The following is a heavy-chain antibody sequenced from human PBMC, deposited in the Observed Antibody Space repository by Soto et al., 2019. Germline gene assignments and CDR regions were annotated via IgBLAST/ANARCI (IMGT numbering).Heavy chain of an antibody. V-gene: IGHV5-10-1*01. Sequence: PGESLKISFQGSGFRFTTYWISWVRQVPGRGLEWMVRIDPGDSYTNYSPSFQGHVTISVDKSINTAYLQWSSLKASDTAMYYSARIPGYCDSSSCGLGDYDSGMDVWGQGTTVTVSS. J-gene: IGHJ6*02. D-gene: IGHD2-2*01. CDR1: GFRFTTYW. CDR2: IDPGDSYT. CDR3: ARIPGYCDSSSCGLGDYDSGMDV.